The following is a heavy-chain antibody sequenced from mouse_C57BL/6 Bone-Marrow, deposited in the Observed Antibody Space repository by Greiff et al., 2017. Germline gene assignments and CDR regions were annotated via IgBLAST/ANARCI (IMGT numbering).Heavy chain of an antibody. CDR2: IYPGSGST. CDR1: GYTFTSYW. V-gene: IGHV1-55*01. D-gene: IGHD1-1*01. CDR3: ASYYYCSGSFDV. J-gene: IGHJ1*03. Sequence: VKLQQPGAELVKPGASVKMSCKASGYTFTSYWITWVKQRPGQGLEWIGDIYPGSGSTNYNEKFKSKATLTVDTSSSTAYMQLSSLTSEDSAVYYCASYYYCSGSFDVWGTGTTVTVSS.